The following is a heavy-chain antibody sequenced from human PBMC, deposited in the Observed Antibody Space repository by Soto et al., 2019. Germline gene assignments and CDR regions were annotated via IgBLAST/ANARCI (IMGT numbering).Heavy chain of an antibody. CDR1: GASISSSSDL. D-gene: IGHD3-22*01. CDR3: ARIYYDSNEHFDS. J-gene: IGHJ4*02. V-gene: IGHV4-39*01. CDR2: INYSGST. Sequence: ASLSLTSTVSGASISSSSDLWAWIRQPPGKGLEWIGNINYSGSTYYNPTLKSRVTISVDTSKNQFSLRLSSVTAADTALYYCARIYYDSNEHFDSSGQGTLVSVSS.